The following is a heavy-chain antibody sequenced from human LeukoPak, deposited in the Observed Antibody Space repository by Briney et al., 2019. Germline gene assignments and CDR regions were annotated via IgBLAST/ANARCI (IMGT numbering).Heavy chain of an antibody. CDR3: AKDVYYYDSSAYSSLDY. J-gene: IGHJ4*02. CDR1: GFTFSIYV. V-gene: IGHV3-30*02. D-gene: IGHD3-22*01. CDR2: IQYDGSNK. Sequence: PGGSLRLSCAASGFTFSIYVMHWVRQAPGKGLEWVAFIQYDGSNKYYADSVKGRFTISRDNSRNTLYLQMNSLRAEDTAVYYCAKDVYYYDSSAYSSLDYWGQGTLVTVSS.